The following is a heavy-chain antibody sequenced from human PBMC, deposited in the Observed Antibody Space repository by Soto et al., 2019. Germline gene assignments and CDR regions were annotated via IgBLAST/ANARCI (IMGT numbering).Heavy chain of an antibody. D-gene: IGHD6-19*01. CDR1: GASVSPYF. J-gene: IGHJ6*02. Sequence: LSLTCTVSGASVSPYFWSWVRQPPGKGLEWIGYIYNSGRTSYNPSLKSRVTISLDTSDNDFSLRLTSLTAADTAVYYCARVHSGWSSGHGLDVWGQGTTVTVSS. CDR2: IYNSGRT. V-gene: IGHV4-59*02. CDR3: ARVHSGWSSGHGLDV.